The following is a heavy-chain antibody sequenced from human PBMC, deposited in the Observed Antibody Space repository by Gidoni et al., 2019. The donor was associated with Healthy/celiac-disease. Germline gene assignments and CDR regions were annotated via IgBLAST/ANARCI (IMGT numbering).Heavy chain of an antibody. D-gene: IGHD2-2*01. J-gene: IGHJ4*02. Sequence: EVQLVESGGGLVQHGGSLRCSCAAYGFSLSSYEMNWVRQAPGKGLAWVSYIRRSGITIYYADSVKGRFTISRDNAKNSLYLQMNSLRAEDTAVYYCARGPSFVPAAILDYWGQGTLVTVSS. CDR2: IRRSGITI. CDR1: GFSLSSYE. V-gene: IGHV3-48*03. CDR3: ARGPSFVPAAILDY.